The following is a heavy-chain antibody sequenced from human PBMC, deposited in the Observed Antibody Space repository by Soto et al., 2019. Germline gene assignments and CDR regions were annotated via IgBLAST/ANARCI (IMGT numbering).Heavy chain of an antibody. CDR2: SYHSGSS. Sequence: QVQLLESGPRLVKPSGTLSLTCAVSGSSITSSNWWSWVRQPPGKGLEWIGKSYHSGSSNYKPSLKSRVNISVDKSKNQFFLKLSSVTAADTALYYCARRYYDVSSGYYWGACGQATLVTVSS. CDR3: ARRYYDVSSGYYWGA. D-gene: IGHD3-22*01. J-gene: IGHJ5*02. V-gene: IGHV4-4*02. CDR1: GSSITSSNW.